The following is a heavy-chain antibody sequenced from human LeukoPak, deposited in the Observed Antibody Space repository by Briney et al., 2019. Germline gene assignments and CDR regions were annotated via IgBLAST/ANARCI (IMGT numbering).Heavy chain of an antibody. CDR2: ISYDGSNK. V-gene: IGHV3-30*04. CDR1: GFTFSSYA. D-gene: IGHD5-18*01. J-gene: IGHJ4*02. CDR3: ARAGTGYSYVFFDY. Sequence: GRSLRLSCAASGFTFSSYAMHWVRQAPGKGLEWVADISYDGSNKYYADSVKGRFTISRDNSKNTLYLQMNSLRAEDTAVYYCARAGTGYSYVFFDYWGQGTLVTVSS.